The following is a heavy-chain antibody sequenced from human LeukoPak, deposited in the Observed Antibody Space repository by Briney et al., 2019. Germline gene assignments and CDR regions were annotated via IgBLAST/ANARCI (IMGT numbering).Heavy chain of an antibody. Sequence: PGGSLRLSCAASGFTFSSYSMNWVRQAPGKGLEWVSSISSSSSYIYYADSVKGRFTISRDNAKNSLYLQMNSLRAEDTAVYHCARDGRSGSSGWYDFDYWGQGTLVTVSS. V-gene: IGHV3-21*01. CDR3: ARDGRSGSSGWYDFDY. CDR2: ISSSSSYI. J-gene: IGHJ4*02. CDR1: GFTFSSYS. D-gene: IGHD6-19*01.